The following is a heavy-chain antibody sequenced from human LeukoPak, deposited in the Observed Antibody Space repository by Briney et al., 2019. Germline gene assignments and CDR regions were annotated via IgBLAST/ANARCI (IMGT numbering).Heavy chain of an antibody. CDR2: IYSSGST. J-gene: IGHJ4*02. CDR3: ARDRWSYGDYPLDY. V-gene: IGHV4-4*07. CDR1: GGSISSYH. Sequence: SETPSLTCTVSGGSISSYHWSWIRQPAGKGLEWIGRIYSSGSTNYNPSLKSRVTMSVDTSKNQFSLKLRSVSAADTALYYCARDRWSYGDYPLDYWGQGTLVTVSS. D-gene: IGHD4-17*01.